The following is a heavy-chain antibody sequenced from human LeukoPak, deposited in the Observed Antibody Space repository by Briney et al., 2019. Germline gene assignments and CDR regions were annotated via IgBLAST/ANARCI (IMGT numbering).Heavy chain of an antibody. D-gene: IGHD5-12*01. J-gene: IGHJ4*02. CDR3: ARVSGYHWESFYDY. V-gene: IGHV1-8*03. Sequence: GASVKVSCKASGYTFTSYDINWVRQASGQGLEWMGWMNPNTGNTGYAQKFQGRVTITRNTSISTVYMELSSLRSEDTAVYYCARVSGYHWESFYDYWGQGTLVTVSS. CDR1: GYTFTSYD. CDR2: MNPNTGNT.